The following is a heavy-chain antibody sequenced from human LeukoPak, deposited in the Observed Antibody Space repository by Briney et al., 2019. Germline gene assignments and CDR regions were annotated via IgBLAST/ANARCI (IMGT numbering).Heavy chain of an antibody. V-gene: IGHV4-39*07. Sequence: PSETLSLTCTVSGGSISSSSYYWGWIRQPPGKGLEWIGSIYYSGSTYYNPSLKSRVTMSVDTSKNQFSLKLSSVTAADTAVYYCARDMASSWSFQHWGQGTLVTVSS. CDR2: IYYSGST. CDR1: GGSISSSSYY. D-gene: IGHD6-13*01. J-gene: IGHJ1*01. CDR3: ARDMASSWSFQH.